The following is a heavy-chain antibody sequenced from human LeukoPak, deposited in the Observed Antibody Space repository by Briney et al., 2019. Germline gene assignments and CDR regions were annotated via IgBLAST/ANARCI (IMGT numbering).Heavy chain of an antibody. CDR2: INPNSGGT. V-gene: IGHV1-2*02. CDR1: GYTFTGYY. J-gene: IGHJ6*02. Sequence: GASVKVSCKASGYTFTGYYMHWVRQAPGQGLEWMGWINPNSGGTKYAQKSQDRVTMTRDTTISTAYMEMGRLRSDDTAVYYCARVEGSRITIFGVVISGMGVWGQGTTVTVSS. D-gene: IGHD3-3*01. CDR3: ARVEGSRITIFGVVISGMGV.